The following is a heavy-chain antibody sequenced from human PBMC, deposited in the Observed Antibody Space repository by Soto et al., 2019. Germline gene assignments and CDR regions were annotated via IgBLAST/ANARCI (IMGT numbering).Heavy chain of an antibody. CDR3: AKRSPYSSGWYSPIFDY. J-gene: IGHJ4*02. V-gene: IGHV3-23*01. D-gene: IGHD6-13*01. Sequence: SLRLSCAASGFSFSDYAMSWVRQAPGKGLEWVSVISESGGSTHYADSVRSRFTVSRDNSKNSLSLRMNSLRDEDTAVYFCAKRSPYSSGWYSPIFDYCGQGALVTVSS. CDR2: ISESGGST. CDR1: GFSFSDYA.